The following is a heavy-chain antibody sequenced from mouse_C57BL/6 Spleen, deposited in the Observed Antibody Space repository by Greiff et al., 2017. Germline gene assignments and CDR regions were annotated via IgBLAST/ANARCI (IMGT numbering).Heavy chain of an antibody. V-gene: IGHV1-76*01. CDR3: ARASGSRFDY. CDR2: IYPGSGNT. CDR1: GYTFTDYY. J-gene: IGHJ2*01. Sequence: VKLVESGAELVRPGASVKLSCKASGYTFTDYYINWVKQRPGQGLEWIARIYPGSGNTYYNEKFKGKGTLTAEKSSSTAYMQLSSLTSEDAAVYFCARASGSRFDYWGQGTTLTVSS. D-gene: IGHD1-1*01.